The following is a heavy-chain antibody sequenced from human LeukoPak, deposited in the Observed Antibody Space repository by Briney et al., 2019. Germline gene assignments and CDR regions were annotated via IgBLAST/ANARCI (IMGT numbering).Heavy chain of an antibody. D-gene: IGHD2-15*01. CDR1: GGTFSSYA. J-gene: IGHJ3*02. CDR3: ASPDCSGGSCYSWASPDAFDI. V-gene: IGHV1-69*04. Sequence: ASVKVSCKASGGTFSSYAISWVRQAPGQGLEWMGRIIPILGIANYAQKFQGRVTITADKSTSTAYMELSSLRSEDTAVYYCASPDCSGGSCYSWASPDAFDIWGQGTMVTVSS. CDR2: IIPILGIA.